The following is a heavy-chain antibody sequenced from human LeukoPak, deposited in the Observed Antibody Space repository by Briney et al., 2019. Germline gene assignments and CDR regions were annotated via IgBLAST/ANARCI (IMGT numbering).Heavy chain of an antibody. D-gene: IGHD1-26*01. CDR2: ISTSGNDI. CDR3: ARGAQWVLDY. Sequence: PGGSLRLSCAASGFIFSNYEINWVRQAPGEGLEWVSYISTSGNDIYYADSVKGRFTISRDNAKNSLYLQLNSLRAADTAVYDCARGAQWVLDYSGQGTLVTASS. J-gene: IGHJ4*02. V-gene: IGHV3-48*03. CDR1: GFIFSNYE.